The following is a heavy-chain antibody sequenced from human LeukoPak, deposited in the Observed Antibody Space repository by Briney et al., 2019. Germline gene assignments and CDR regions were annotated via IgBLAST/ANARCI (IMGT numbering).Heavy chain of an antibody. Sequence: EASVKVSCKASGGTFSSYAVSWVRQAPGQGLEWMGGIIPIFGTANYAQKSQGRVTIAADESTSTAYMELSSLRSEDTAVYYCATGPDWDYYFDYWGQGTLVTVSS. CDR1: GGTFSSYA. D-gene: IGHD1-7*01. J-gene: IGHJ4*02. CDR3: ATGPDWDYYFDY. CDR2: IIPIFGTA. V-gene: IGHV1-69*01.